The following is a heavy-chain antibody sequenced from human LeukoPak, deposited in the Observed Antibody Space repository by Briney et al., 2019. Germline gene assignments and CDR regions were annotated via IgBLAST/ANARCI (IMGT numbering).Heavy chain of an antibody. CDR2: ISAYNGNT. CDR1: GYTFTSYG. J-gene: IGHJ3*02. V-gene: IGHV1-18*01. CDR3: ARDFGYSSGWYQIGAFDI. Sequence: ASVKVSCKASGYTFTSYGISWVRQAAGQGLEWMGWISAYNGNTNYAQKLQGRVTMTTDTSTSTAYMELRSLRSDDTAVYYCARDFGYSSGWYQIGAFDIWGQGTMVTVSS. D-gene: IGHD6-19*01.